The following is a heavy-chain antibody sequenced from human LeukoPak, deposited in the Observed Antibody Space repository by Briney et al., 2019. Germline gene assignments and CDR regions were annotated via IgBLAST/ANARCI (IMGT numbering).Heavy chain of an antibody. CDR3: ATATHFFGVVIHNWFDP. J-gene: IGHJ5*02. CDR2: FDPEDGET. Sequence: ASVKVSCKVSGYTLTEISMHWVRQAPGKGLEWMGGFDPEDGETIYAQKFQGRVTMTEDTSTDTAYMELSSLRSEDTAVYYCATATHFFGVVIHNWFDPWGQGTLVTVSS. D-gene: IGHD3-3*01. CDR1: GYTLTEIS. V-gene: IGHV1-24*01.